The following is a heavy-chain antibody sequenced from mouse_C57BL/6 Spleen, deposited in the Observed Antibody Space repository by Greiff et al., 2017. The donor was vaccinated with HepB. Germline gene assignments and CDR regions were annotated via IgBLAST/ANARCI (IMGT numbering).Heavy chain of an antibody. Sequence: VHLVESGPGLVAPSQSLSITCTVSGFSLTSYGVDWVRQPPGKGLEWLGVICGGGSTNYNSALMSRLSISTDNSKSQVFLKMNSLQTDDTAMYYCAKHGDYYGSSPYWYFDVWGTGTTVTVSS. V-gene: IGHV2-9*01. CDR2: ICGGGST. CDR3: AKHGDYYGSSPYWYFDV. CDR1: GFSLTSYG. D-gene: IGHD1-1*01. J-gene: IGHJ1*03.